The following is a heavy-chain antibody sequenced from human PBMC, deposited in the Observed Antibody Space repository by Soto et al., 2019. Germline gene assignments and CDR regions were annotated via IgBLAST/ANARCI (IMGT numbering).Heavy chain of an antibody. J-gene: IGHJ4*02. CDR3: ARTRGSLVDY. CDR1: GGSISSYY. CDR2: IYYSGST. Sequence: QVQLQESGPGLVKPSETLSLTCTVSGGSISSYYWSWIRQPPGKGLEWIGYIYYSGSTTYNPSLKSRVTISVDTPKNQFSLKRSSVTAADTGVYYCARTRGSLVDYWGQGTLVTVSS. D-gene: IGHD3-10*01. V-gene: IGHV4-59*01.